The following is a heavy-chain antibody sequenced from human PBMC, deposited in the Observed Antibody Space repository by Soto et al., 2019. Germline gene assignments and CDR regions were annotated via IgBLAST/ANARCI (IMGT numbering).Heavy chain of an antibody. CDR2: IHHSGST. D-gene: IGHD3-10*02. Sequence: SETLSLTCAVSGGSINTYYWSWVRQPPGKGLEWIGNIHHSGSTNYNPSLNSRVTISIDTSKNKLSLWLNSVTAADTAVYYCATLVPCRYGICSFCFDSWGQGTLVTVSS. CDR3: ATLVPCRYGICSFCFDS. CDR1: GGSINTYY. V-gene: IGHV4-59*01. J-gene: IGHJ5*01.